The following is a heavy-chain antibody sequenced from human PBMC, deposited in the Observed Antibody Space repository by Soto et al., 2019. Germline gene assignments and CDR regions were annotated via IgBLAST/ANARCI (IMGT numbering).Heavy chain of an antibody. CDR2: INPNSGGT. CDR3: ARDGISSGWLNWFDP. CDR1: GYTFTGYY. Sequence: ASVKVSCKASGYTFTGYYMHWVRQAPGQGLEWMGWINPNSGGTNYAQKFQGRVTMTRDTSISTAYMELSRLRSYDTAVYYCARDGISSGWLNWFDPWGQGTLVTVSS. V-gene: IGHV1-2*02. D-gene: IGHD6-19*01. J-gene: IGHJ5*02.